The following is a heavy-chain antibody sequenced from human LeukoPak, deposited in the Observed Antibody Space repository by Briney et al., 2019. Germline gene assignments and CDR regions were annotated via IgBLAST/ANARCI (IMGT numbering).Heavy chain of an antibody. CDR2: IVVGSGNT. D-gene: IGHD3-22*01. V-gene: IGHV1-58*01. J-gene: IGHJ4*02. CDR1: GFTFISSA. Sequence: ASVKVSCKTSGFTFISSAVQWVRQARGQRLEWIGWIVVGSGNTNYAQKFQERVTITRDMSASTAYMELSSLRSEDTAVYYCAADPSYSSGYRYYFDYWGQGTLVTVSS. CDR3: AADPSYSSGYRYYFDY.